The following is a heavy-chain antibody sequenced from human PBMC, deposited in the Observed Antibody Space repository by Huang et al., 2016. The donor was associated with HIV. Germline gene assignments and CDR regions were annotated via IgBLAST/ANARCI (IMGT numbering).Heavy chain of an antibody. J-gene: IGHJ6*02. D-gene: IGHD2-8*01. CDR1: TVTFSAYW. Sequence: LVESGGGLVRPGGSLRLFCAGSTVTFSAYWMTWFRQAPGQGLEWVASIRQDGSEKHYVDSVEGRFNISRDNGKKLLFLEMRSLGVDDTAVYFCATKADAMDVWGQGTTVIVSS. V-gene: IGHV3-7*01. CDR3: ATKADAMDV. CDR2: IRQDGSEK.